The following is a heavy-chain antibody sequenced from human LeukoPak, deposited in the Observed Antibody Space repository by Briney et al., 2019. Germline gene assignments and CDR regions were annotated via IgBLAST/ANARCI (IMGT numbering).Heavy chain of an antibody. J-gene: IGHJ4*02. CDR2: ISGSGGST. CDR1: GFTFSSYG. V-gene: IGHV3-23*01. Sequence: GGTLRLSCAASGFTFSSYGMSWVRQAPGKVLEWVSAISGSGGSTYYADSVKGRFTISRDNSKNTLYLQMNSLRAEDTAVYYCAKGDVDTAMAVVYWGQGTLVTVSS. CDR3: AKGDVDTAMAVVY. D-gene: IGHD5-18*01.